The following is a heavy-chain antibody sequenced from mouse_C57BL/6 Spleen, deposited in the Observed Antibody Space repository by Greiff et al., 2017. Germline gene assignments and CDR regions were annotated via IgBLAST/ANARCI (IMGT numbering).Heavy chain of an antibody. Sequence: EVKVVESGPVLVKPGASVKMSCKASGYTFTDYYMNWVKQSHGKSLEWIGVINPYNGGTSYNQKFKGKATLTVDKSSSTAYMELNSLTSEDSAVYYCARNRAQDYWGQGTTLTVSS. CDR2: INPYNGGT. D-gene: IGHD3-1*01. V-gene: IGHV1-19*01. CDR3: ARNRAQDY. J-gene: IGHJ2*01. CDR1: GYTFTDYY.